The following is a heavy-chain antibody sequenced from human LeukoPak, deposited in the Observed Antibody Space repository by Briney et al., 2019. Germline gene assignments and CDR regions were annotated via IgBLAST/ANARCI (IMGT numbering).Heavy chain of an antibody. CDR1: GYTLTELS. J-gene: IGHJ4*02. Sequence: ASVKVSCKVSGYTLTELSMHWVRQAPGQGLEWMGWISPNSGGANYAQKFQGRVTLTRDTSISTAYMEMSTLRSDDTAVYYCARGVGARLVRGVINFDYWGQGTLVTVSS. CDR3: ARGVGARLVRGVINFDY. CDR2: ISPNSGGA. V-gene: IGHV1-2*02. D-gene: IGHD3-10*01.